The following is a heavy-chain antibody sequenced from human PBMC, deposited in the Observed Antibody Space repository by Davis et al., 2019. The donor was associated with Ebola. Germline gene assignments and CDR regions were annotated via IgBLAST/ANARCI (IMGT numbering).Heavy chain of an antibody. V-gene: IGHV4-34*01. CDR1: GFTFSDYY. J-gene: IGHJ4*02. D-gene: IGHD3-22*01. CDR3: ARGDSYYDPSGYYAGPEAPDH. Sequence: ESLKISCAASGFTFSDYYMSWIRQSPGRGLEWIGDINHSGSTNYNPSLKGRVTISVDMSRNQFSLKVSSVTAADTAVYYCARGDSYYDPSGYYAGPEAPDHWGQGTPVSVSS. CDR2: INHSGST.